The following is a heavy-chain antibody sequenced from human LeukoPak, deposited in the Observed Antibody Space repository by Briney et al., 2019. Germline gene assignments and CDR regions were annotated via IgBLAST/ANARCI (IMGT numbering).Heavy chain of an antibody. D-gene: IGHD1-26*01. J-gene: IGHJ4*02. V-gene: IGHV4-31*03. CDR1: GGXISSGGYY. Sequence: PSETLSLTCTVSGGXISSGGYYWSWIRQYPGKGLEWIGYIYYSGTTYYNPSLKSRVTMSVDTSKNQFSLKLISVTAADTAVYYCARDVTGGSYFDYWGQGTLVTVSS. CDR2: IYYSGTT. CDR3: ARDVTGGSYFDY.